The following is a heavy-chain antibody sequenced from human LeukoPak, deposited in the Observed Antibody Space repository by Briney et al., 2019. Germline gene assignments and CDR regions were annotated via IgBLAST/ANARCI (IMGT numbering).Heavy chain of an antibody. CDR3: ARDQVDYYYGMDV. CDR2: VYYSGST. Sequence: SETLSLTCTVSGGSISSYYWSWIRQPPGKGLEWIGYVYYSGSTNYNPSLKSRVTISVDTSKNQFSMKLSSVTAADTAVYYCARDQVDYYYGMDVWGQRTTVTVSS. CDR1: GGSISSYY. V-gene: IGHV4-59*01. J-gene: IGHJ6*02.